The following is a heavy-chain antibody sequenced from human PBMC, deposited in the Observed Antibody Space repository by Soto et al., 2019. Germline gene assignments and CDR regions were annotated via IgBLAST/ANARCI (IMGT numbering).Heavy chain of an antibody. Sequence: QVQLVQSGAEVKKPGASVKVSCKASGYTFTSYDINWVRQATGQGLEWMGWMNPNSGNTGYAQKFQGRVTMTRNTSISTAYMELSSLRSEDTAVYYCARLRDDYIWGSYPRFHYWGQGTLVTVSS. J-gene: IGHJ4*02. CDR2: MNPNSGNT. CDR1: GYTFTSYD. D-gene: IGHD3-16*02. V-gene: IGHV1-8*01. CDR3: ARLRDDYIWGSYPRFHY.